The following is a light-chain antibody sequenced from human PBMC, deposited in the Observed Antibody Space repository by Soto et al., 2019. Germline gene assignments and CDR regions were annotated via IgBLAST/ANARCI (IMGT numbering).Light chain of an antibody. J-gene: IGKJ4*01. Sequence: EVVLTQSPGTLSLSPGERVTLSCRASQSVSSNYLAWYQHKPGQAPRLLIFGASNRATGIPDRFSGSGSGTDFTLTINGLEPEDFAVYYCQQYSGLNLTFGGGTKVDIK. V-gene: IGKV3-20*01. CDR3: QQYSGLNLT. CDR2: GAS. CDR1: QSVSSNY.